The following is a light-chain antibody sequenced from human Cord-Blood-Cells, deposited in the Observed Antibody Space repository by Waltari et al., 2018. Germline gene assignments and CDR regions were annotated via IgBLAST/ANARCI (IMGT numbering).Light chain of an antibody. Sequence: QSALTQPPSASGSPGQSVTISCTGTSRDVGGYNYVSWYQQNPGKAPKLMIYEVSTRPAGVPDRVSGSKSVNTASLTVSGLQAEDEADYYCSSYAGSNNLVFGGGTKLTVL. CDR1: SRDVGGYNY. V-gene: IGLV2-8*01. J-gene: IGLJ2*01. CDR2: EVS. CDR3: SSYAGSNNLV.